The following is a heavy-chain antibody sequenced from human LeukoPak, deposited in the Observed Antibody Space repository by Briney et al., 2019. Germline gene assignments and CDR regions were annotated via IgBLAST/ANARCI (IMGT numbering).Heavy chain of an antibody. J-gene: IGHJ4*02. CDR1: GGSISSSSYY. Sequence: PSETLSLTCPVSGGSISSSSYYWGWIRQPPGKGLEWIGSIYYSGSTYYNPSLKSRVTISVDTSKNQFSLKLSSVTAADTAVYYCARADPDIVATAFDYWGQGTLVTVSS. CDR3: ARADPDIVATAFDY. CDR2: IYYSGST. D-gene: IGHD5-12*01. V-gene: IGHV4-39*07.